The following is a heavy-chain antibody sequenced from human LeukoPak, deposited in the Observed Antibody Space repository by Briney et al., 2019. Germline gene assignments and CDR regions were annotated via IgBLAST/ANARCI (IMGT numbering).Heavy chain of an antibody. CDR3: ARGGSSWPFDY. V-gene: IGHV3-7*01. CDR1: GFTFSSYW. J-gene: IGHJ4*02. D-gene: IGHD6-13*01. Sequence: GGSLRLSCAASGFTFSSYWTSWVRQAPGKGLEWVANIKQDGSEKYYVDSVKGRFTISRDNAKNSLYLQMNSLRAEDTAVYYCARGGSSWPFDYWGQGTLVTVSS. CDR2: IKQDGSEK.